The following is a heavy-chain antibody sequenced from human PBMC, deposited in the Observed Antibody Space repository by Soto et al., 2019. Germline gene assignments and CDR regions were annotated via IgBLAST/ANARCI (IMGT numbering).Heavy chain of an antibody. CDR1: GFPFSSFG. D-gene: IGHD2-2*01. CDR3: ARVIMDRGTYRGPTSCPYYLRS. J-gene: IGHJ4*02. Sequence: GSLRLSCAASGFPFSSFGLNWVRQAPGKGLEWVSSISHHSANIFYADSVKGRFTISRDNAKNSLFLQMDSLRVEDTAVYFCARVIMDRGTYRGPTSCPYYLRSSDQGA. CDR2: ISHHSANI. V-gene: IGHV3-21*01.